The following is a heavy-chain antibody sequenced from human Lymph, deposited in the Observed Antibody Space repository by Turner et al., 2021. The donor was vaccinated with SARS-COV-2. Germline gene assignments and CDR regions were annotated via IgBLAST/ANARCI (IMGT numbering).Heavy chain of an antibody. J-gene: IGHJ3*02. CDR3: AKGVRGVIIPEAFDI. D-gene: IGHD3-10*01. CDR1: GFTFSSYA. V-gene: IGHV3-23*01. Sequence: EVQLLESGGGLVQPGGSLRFSCAASGFTFSSYAMSWVRQAPGKGLEGVSSISVSGGSTYYADSVKGRFTISRDNSKNTLYLQMNSLRAEDTAVYYCAKGVRGVIIPEAFDIWGQGTMVTISS. CDR2: ISVSGGST.